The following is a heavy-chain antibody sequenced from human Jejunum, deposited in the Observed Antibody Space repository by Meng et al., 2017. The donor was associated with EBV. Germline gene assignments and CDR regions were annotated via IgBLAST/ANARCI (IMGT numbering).Heavy chain of an antibody. Sequence: RLQWSGPGLGSPAGSLTPGCTVCGGSVNSGNVFWSWYRQCPGQGLGWVGYIYYSRSTNYSPSFKSRVTISLDTSKSQFALKLMYVTAADTAVYYWAVHRYRGYDRSFDYWGQGTLVTVSS. D-gene: IGHD5-12*01. V-gene: IGHV4-61*01. CDR1: GGSVNSGNVF. J-gene: IGHJ4*02. CDR3: AVHRYRGYDRSFDY. CDR2: IYYSRST.